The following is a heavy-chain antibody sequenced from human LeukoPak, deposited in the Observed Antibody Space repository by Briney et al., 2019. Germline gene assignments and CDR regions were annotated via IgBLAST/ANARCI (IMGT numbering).Heavy chain of an antibody. CDR3: ARGIAAWFGELQDFDY. D-gene: IGHD3-10*01. V-gene: IGHV1-18*01. Sequence: ASVKVSCKASGYTFTSHGISWVRQAPGQGLEWMGWISAYNGNTNYAQKLQGRVTMTTDTSTSTAYMELRSLRSDDTAVYYCARGIAAWFGELQDFDYWGQGTLVTVSS. CDR1: GYTFTSHG. CDR2: ISAYNGNT. J-gene: IGHJ4*02.